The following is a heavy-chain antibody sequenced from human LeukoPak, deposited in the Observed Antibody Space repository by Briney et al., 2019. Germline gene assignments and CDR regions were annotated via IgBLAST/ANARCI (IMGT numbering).Heavy chain of an antibody. Sequence: ASVKVSCKASGYTFTSYGISWVRQAPGQGLEWMGWIGAYNGNTNYAQKLQGRVTMTTDTSTSTAYMELGSLRSDDTAVYYCAGLNNGQPNGFDYWGQGTLVTVSS. D-gene: IGHD1/OR15-1a*01. J-gene: IGHJ4*02. V-gene: IGHV1-18*01. CDR3: AGLNNGQPNGFDY. CDR2: IGAYNGNT. CDR1: GYTFTSYG.